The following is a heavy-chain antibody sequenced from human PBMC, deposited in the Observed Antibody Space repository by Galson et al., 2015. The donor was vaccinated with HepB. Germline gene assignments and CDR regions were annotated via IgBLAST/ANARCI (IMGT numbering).Heavy chain of an antibody. CDR1: GFTFSSYA. CDR2: ISGSGGST. V-gene: IGHV3-23*01. J-gene: IGHJ4*02. Sequence: SLRLSCAASGFTFSSYAMSWVRQAPGKGLEWVSAISGSGGSTYYADSVKGRFTISRDNSKNTLYLQMNSLRAEDTAVYYCAKDRVKERQWLPLFDYWGQGTLVTVSS. CDR3: AKDRVKERQWLPLFDY. D-gene: IGHD6-19*01.